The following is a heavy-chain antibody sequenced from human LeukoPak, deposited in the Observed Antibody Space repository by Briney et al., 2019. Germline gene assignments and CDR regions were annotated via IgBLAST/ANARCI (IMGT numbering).Heavy chain of an antibody. Sequence: GGSLRLSCATSGFPFSDFSMSWVRQAPGKGLEWVSGISGSGDNTLYADSVKGRFTVSRDNSKNTLYLEMNSLRAEDTAIYYCAKMKGHPLPKYYMDVWGQGTTVTVSS. CDR2: ISGSGDNT. CDR1: GFPFSDFS. V-gene: IGHV3-23*01. D-gene: IGHD1-26*01. J-gene: IGHJ6*01. CDR3: AKMKGHPLPKYYMDV.